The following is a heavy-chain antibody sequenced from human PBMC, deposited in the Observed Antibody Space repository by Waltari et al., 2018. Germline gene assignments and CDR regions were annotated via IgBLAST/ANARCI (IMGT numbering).Heavy chain of an antibody. Sequence: EVQLVESGGGLVQPGGSLSISCAASGFTFSSYAMSWVRQASGKGLEWVSAISGSGGSTYYADAVKGRFTISRDNSKNTLYLQMNSLRAEDTAVYYCAKVRSYYDSSGPADYWGQGTLVTVSS. CDR1: GFTFSSYA. CDR3: AKVRSYYDSSGPADY. J-gene: IGHJ4*02. CDR2: ISGSGGST. V-gene: IGHV3-23*04. D-gene: IGHD3-22*01.